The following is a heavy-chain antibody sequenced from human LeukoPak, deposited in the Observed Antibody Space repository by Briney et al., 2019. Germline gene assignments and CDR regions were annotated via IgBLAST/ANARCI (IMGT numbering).Heavy chain of an antibody. D-gene: IGHD2-15*01. CDR3: AKGRGYCSGGSCYSGFDY. CDR1: GFTFSGYA. V-gene: IGHV3-23*01. J-gene: IGHJ4*02. Sequence: GGSLRLSCEASGFTFSGYAMSWVRQAPGNGLEWVSTITGSGGTTYYADSVKGRFTISRDNSKNTLYLQMNSLRVEDTAVYYCAKGRGYCSGGSCYSGFDYWGQGTLVTVSS. CDR2: ITGSGGTT.